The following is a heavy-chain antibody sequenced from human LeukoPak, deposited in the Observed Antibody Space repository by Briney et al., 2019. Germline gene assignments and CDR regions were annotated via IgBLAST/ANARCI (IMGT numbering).Heavy chain of an antibody. V-gene: IGHV1-69*13. Sequence: SVKVSCKASRGTFSSYGISWVRQAPGQGLEWMGGIIPIFGTANYAQKFQGRVTITADQSTSTAYMELSSLRSEDTAVYYCAREPWSIAYCSSTNCGLNSWGQGTLVTVSS. D-gene: IGHD2-2*01. CDR1: RGTFSSYG. CDR3: AREPWSIAYCSSTNCGLNS. CDR2: IIPIFGTA. J-gene: IGHJ4*02.